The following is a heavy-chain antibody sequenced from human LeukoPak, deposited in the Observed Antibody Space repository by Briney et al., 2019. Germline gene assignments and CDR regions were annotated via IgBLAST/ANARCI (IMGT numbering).Heavy chain of an antibody. CDR3: ARDTTYYDILTGYFSLGGMDV. J-gene: IGHJ6*04. D-gene: IGHD3-9*01. CDR2: ISSSSSYI. CDR1: GFTFSSCS. Sequence: GGSLRLSCAASGFTFSSCSMNWVRQAPGKGLEWVSSISSSSSYIYYADSVKGRFTISRDNAKNSLYLQMNSLRAEDTAVYYCARDTTYYDILTGYFSLGGMDVWGKGTTVTVSS. V-gene: IGHV3-21*01.